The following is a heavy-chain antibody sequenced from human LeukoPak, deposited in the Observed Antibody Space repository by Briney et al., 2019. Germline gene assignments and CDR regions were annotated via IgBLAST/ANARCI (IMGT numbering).Heavy chain of an antibody. J-gene: IGHJ4*02. CDR2: ISYDGSNK. CDR3: ARARPSMWIDY. CDR1: GFTFSSYA. Sequence: GGSLRLSCAASGFTFSSYAMHWVRQAPGKGLEWVAVISYDGSNKYYADSVKGRFTISRDSSKNTLYLQMNSLRPEDTAVYYCARARPSMWIDYWGQGTLVTVSS. D-gene: IGHD5-12*01. V-gene: IGHV3-30*04.